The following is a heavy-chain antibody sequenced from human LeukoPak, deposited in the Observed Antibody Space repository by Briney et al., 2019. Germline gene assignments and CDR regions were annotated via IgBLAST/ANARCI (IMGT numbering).Heavy chain of an antibody. CDR2: ISGSGGSA. V-gene: IGHV3-23*01. CDR3: AKHRGYGNCFDY. Sequence: GGSLRLSCAASGFTFSSYAMSWVRQAPGKGLEWVSAISGSGGSAYYADSVKGRFTISRDNSKNTLYLQMNSLRAEDTAVYYCAKHRGYGNCFDYWGRGTLVTVSS. D-gene: IGHD3-9*01. J-gene: IGHJ2*01. CDR1: GFTFSSYA.